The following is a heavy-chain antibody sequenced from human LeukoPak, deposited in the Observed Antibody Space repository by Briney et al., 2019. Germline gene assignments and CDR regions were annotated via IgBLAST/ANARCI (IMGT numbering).Heavy chain of an antibody. CDR3: AKDPYGDYVRYFDY. CDR1: GFTFRSYA. J-gene: IGHJ4*02. D-gene: IGHD4-17*01. Sequence: GGSLRLSCAASGFTFRSYAMTWVRQAPGKGLEWVSGISGSGGSTYYADSVKGWFTISRDNSKNTLFLQMNSLRAEDTAVYYCAKDPYGDYVRYFDYWGQGTLVTVSS. CDR2: ISGSGGST. V-gene: IGHV3-23*01.